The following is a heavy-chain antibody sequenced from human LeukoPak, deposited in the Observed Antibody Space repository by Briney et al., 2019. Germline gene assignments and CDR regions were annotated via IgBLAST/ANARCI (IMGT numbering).Heavy chain of an antibody. CDR1: GFTVSTYY. V-gene: IGHV3-43*02. D-gene: IGHD3-22*01. CDR2: ISGDDDTT. CDR3: AKDIHDRGYAAC. Sequence: GGSLRLSCAASGFTVSTYYMSWVRQAPGKGLGWVSLISGDDDTTLYADSINGRFTISRDNSKNSLYLQMNSLRYEDTALYYCAKDIHDRGYAACWGQGTLVTVSS. J-gene: IGHJ4*02.